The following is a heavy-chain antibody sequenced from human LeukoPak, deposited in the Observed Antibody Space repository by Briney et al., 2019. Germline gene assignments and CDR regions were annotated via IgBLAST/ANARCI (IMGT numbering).Heavy chain of an antibody. CDR1: GFTFSSYA. CDR3: AKGSAEDSSSWYSGY. Sequence: PGGSLRLSCAASGFTFSSYAMSWVRQAPGKGLEWVSAISGSGGSTYYADSVKGRFTISRDTSKNTLYLQMNSLRAEDTAVYYCAKGSAEDSSSWYSGYWGQGTLVTVSS. V-gene: IGHV3-23*01. J-gene: IGHJ4*02. D-gene: IGHD6-13*01. CDR2: ISGSGGST.